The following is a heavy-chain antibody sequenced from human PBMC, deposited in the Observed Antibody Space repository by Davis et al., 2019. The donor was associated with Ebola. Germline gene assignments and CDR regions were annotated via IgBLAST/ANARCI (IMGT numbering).Heavy chain of an antibody. CDR1: GFTFSSYW. CDR2: ISSSSSTI. V-gene: IGHV3-48*02. J-gene: IGHJ4*02. Sequence: GESLKISCAASGFTFSSYWMHWVRQAPGKGLEWVSYISSSSSTIYYADSVKGRFTISRDNAKNSLYLQMNSLRDEDTAVYYCAKEPCDYWGQGTLVTVSS. CDR3: AKEPCDY.